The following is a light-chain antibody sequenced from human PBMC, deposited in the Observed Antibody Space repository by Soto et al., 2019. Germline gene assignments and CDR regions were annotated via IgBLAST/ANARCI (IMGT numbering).Light chain of an antibody. Sequence: QSALTQPASVSGSPGQSITISCTGVSGDVGNYNLVSWYQQRPAKAPKLIIYEDDKRPSGVSNRFSGSKSGDTASLTISGLQSEDEAAYYCCSYLGSSTVFGGGTQLTVL. V-gene: IGLV2-23*01. CDR1: SGDVGNYNL. CDR2: EDD. CDR3: CSYLGSSTV. J-gene: IGLJ7*01.